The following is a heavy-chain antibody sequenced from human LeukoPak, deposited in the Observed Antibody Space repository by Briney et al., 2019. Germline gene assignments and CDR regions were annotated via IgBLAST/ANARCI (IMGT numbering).Heavy chain of an antibody. J-gene: IGHJ4*02. CDR1: GFTLSTYC. V-gene: IGHV3-7*03. D-gene: IGHD3-10*01. CDR2: INQDGSEK. Sequence: GRTLRLSCAASGFTLSTYCVTWVRQAPGKGLEWVANINQDGSEKYYADSVKGRFTISRDNTKNSLYLQMNILVTEDTAVYYCARARLLLWFGELSSFDYWGQGTLVTVSS. CDR3: ARARLLLWFGELSSFDY.